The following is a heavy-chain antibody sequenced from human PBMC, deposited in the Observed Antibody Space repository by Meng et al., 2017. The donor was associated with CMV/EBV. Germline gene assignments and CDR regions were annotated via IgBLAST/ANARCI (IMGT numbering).Heavy chain of an antibody. V-gene: IGHV1-69*02. CDR2: NIPSIGVT. Sequence: CKGCGETMRNYIINWERQATGQGVEWMGRNIPSIGVTKNAKKFQGRVTVTADKSTSTAYMELSSLRSEDTAMYYCTTGPTDLSYFDHWGQGTLVTVSS. D-gene: IGHD5/OR15-5a*01. J-gene: IGHJ4*02. CDR1: GETMRNYI. CDR3: TTGPTDLSYFDH.